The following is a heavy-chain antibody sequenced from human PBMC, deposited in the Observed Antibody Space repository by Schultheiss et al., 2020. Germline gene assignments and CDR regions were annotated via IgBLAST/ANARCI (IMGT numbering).Heavy chain of an antibody. CDR1: GGSISSYY. V-gene: IGHV4-4*07. Sequence: SQTLSLTCTVSGGSISSYYWSWIRQPPGKGLEWIGRIYTSGSTNYNPSLKSRVTISVDTSKNQFSLKVSSVTSADTAVYYCARGSRDYYYMDVWGKGTTVTV. J-gene: IGHJ6*03. CDR2: IYTSGST. CDR3: ARGSRDYYYMDV.